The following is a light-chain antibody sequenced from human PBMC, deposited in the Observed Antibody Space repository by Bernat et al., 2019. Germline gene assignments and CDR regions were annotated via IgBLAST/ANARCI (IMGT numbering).Light chain of an antibody. Sequence: DIQLTQSPSFLSASVGDRVTITCRASQVIGTYSAWYHQKPGKAPHPLIYGASTLQSGVPSRFSGSGSGTECTLTISSLQHADSATYYGQQLDNFPRTCGQGARLEIK. CDR2: GAS. CDR1: QVIGTY. CDR3: QQLDNFPRT. J-gene: IGKJ5*01. V-gene: IGKV1-9*01.